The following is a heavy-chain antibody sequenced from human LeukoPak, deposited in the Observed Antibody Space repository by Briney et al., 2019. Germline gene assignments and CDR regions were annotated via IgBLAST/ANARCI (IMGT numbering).Heavy chain of an antibody. V-gene: IGHV3-30*02. D-gene: IGHD3-9*01. J-gene: IGHJ4*02. Sequence: GGSLRLSWAASGFTFSSYGIHWVRQAPGKGLEWVAFIRYDGSNKYYADSVKGRFTMSRDNSKNTLYLHMNSLRAEDTAVYYCAKDNRRALGILTGYYDGSAYFDYWGQGTLVTVSS. CDR2: IRYDGSNK. CDR1: GFTFSSYG. CDR3: AKDNRRALGILTGYYDGSAYFDY.